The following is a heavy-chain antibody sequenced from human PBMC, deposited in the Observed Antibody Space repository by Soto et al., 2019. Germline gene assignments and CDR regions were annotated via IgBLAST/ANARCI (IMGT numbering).Heavy chain of an antibody. CDR2: ISGSGGST. CDR1: GFTFSSYA. D-gene: IGHD1-26*01. Sequence: EVQLLESGGGLVQPGGSLRLSCAASGFTFSSYAMSWVRQAPGKGLEWVSAISGSGGSTYYADSVKGRFTISRDNSKNTLYLQMNSLRAEDTAVYYCAKDEFPGGSYPRIHFDYWGQGTLVTVSS. CDR3: AKDEFPGGSYPRIHFDY. J-gene: IGHJ4*02. V-gene: IGHV3-23*01.